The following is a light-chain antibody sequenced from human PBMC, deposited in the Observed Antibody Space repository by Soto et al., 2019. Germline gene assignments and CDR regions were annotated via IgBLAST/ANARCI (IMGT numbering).Light chain of an antibody. V-gene: IGLV2-14*01. CDR3: RSYTSSSTLV. J-gene: IGLJ2*01. Sequence: QSVLTQPASVSGSPGQSITISCTGTSSVVGGYNYVSWYQQHPGKAPKLMIYDVSNRPSGVSNRFSGSKSGNTASLTISGLQAEDEADYYCRSYTSSSTLVFGGGTKVTVL. CDR2: DVS. CDR1: SSVVGGYNY.